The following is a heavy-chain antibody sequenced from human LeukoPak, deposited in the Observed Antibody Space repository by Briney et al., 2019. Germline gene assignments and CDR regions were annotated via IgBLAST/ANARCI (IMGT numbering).Heavy chain of an antibody. CDR3: VRDQGTTMTSYAFHI. CDR1: EFTFSTYG. V-gene: IGHV3-30*02. Sequence: GGSLRLSCVASEFTFSTYGMHWVRQAPGKGLEWVAFIRYDGSIKYYADSVKGRFTISRDNSQNTVYLQMNSLRAEDTAVYSCVRDQGTTMTSYAFHIWGPGTMVTVSS. CDR2: IRYDGSIK. J-gene: IGHJ3*02. D-gene: IGHD4-17*01.